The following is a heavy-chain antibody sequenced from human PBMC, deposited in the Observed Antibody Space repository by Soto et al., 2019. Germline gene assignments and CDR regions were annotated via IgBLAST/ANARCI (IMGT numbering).Heavy chain of an antibody. Sequence: VGSLRLSCAASGFSVSSTYMSWVRQAPGKGLEWVSTLSDGGSSHYADSVTGRFSVSRDNSKNTLYLQMSGLRADDTAIYYCSRDFASGGYDFRGQGTQVTVS. CDR3: SRDFASGGYDF. V-gene: IGHV3-53*01. CDR2: LSDGGSS. J-gene: IGHJ4*02. CDR1: GFSVSSTY. D-gene: IGHD5-12*01.